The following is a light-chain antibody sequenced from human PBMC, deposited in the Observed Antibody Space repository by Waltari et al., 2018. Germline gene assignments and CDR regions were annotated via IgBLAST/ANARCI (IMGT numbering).Light chain of an antibody. CDR1: QRVTSNY. CDR2: RLS. V-gene: IGKV3-20*01. CDR3: QQHGISPLS. J-gene: IGKJ4*01. Sequence: EIVLTQSPGTLSLSPGETVTLSCRSSQRVTSNYLVWYQQKPGQAPRLLISRLSNRAPDIPDRFSGSGSGTDFTLTISRLEPEDAGVYFCQQHGISPLSFGGGTKLEI.